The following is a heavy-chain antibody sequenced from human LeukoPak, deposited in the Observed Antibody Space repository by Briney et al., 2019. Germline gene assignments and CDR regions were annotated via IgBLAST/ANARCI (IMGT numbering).Heavy chain of an antibody. CDR1: GGSISSSSDY. J-gene: IGHJ4*02. Sequence: SETLSLTCTVSGGSISSSSDYWGWIRQPPGKGLEWIGSIYYSGSTYYNPSLKSRVTISVDTSKNQFSLKLNSVTAADTAVYYCARLGGYDSSWSPFDCWGQGTLVTVSS. CDR3: ARLGGYDSSWSPFDC. CDR2: IYYSGST. V-gene: IGHV4-39*07. D-gene: IGHD6-13*01.